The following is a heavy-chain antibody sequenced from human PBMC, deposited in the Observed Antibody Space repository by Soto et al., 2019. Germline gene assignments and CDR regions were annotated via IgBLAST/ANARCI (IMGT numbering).Heavy chain of an antibody. Sequence: ASVKVSCKASGGTFSSYAISWVRQAPGQGLEWMGGIIPIFGTANYAQKFQGRVTITADESTSTAYMELSSLRSEDTAVYYCAREGRYSSSSTYYYDSSGYHYPNYFDYWGQGTLVTVSS. V-gene: IGHV1-69*13. CDR2: IIPIFGTA. J-gene: IGHJ4*02. CDR1: GGTFSSYA. CDR3: AREGRYSSSSTYYYDSSGYHYPNYFDY. D-gene: IGHD3-22*01.